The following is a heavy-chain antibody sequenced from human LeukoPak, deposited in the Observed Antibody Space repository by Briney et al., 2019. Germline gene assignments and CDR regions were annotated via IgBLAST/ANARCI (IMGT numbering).Heavy chain of an antibody. CDR1: GFTFSSYS. J-gene: IGHJ6*02. D-gene: IGHD3-16*01. Sequence: PGGSLRLSCAASGFTFSSYSMNWVRQAPGKGLEWVSSISSSSSYIYYADSVKGRFTISRDNAKNSLYLQMNSLRAEDTAVYYCASYLGEQPYYYYGMDVWGQGTTVTVSS. CDR3: ASYLGEQPYYYYGMDV. V-gene: IGHV3-21*01. CDR2: ISSSSSYI.